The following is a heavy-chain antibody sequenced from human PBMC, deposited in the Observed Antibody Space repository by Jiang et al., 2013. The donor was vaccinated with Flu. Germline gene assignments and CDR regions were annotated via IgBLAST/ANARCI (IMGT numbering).Heavy chain of an antibody. CDR1: GGSISSSSYY. J-gene: IGHJ4*02. CDR3: ARHPKELGLYYYDSSGLYYFDY. V-gene: IGHV4-39*01. CDR2: IYYSGST. Sequence: GPGLVKPSETLSLTCTVSGGSISSSSYYWGWIRQPPGKGLEWIGSIYYSGSTYYNPSLKSRVTISVDTSKNQFSLKLSSVTAADTAVYYCARHPKELGLYYYDSSGLYYFDYWGQGTLVTVSS. D-gene: IGHD3-22*01.